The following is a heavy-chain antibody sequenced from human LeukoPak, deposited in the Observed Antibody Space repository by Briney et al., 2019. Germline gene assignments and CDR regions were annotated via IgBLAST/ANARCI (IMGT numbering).Heavy chain of an antibody. CDR3: ARSYDILTGYYPSGFDY. CDR1: GGSISSSSYY. D-gene: IGHD3-9*01. J-gene: IGHJ4*02. Sequence: SETLSLTCTVSGGSISSSSYYWGWIRQPPGKGLEWIGTIYYSGSTNYNPSLRSRVTISVDTSKNQFSLKLSSVTAADTAVYYCARSYDILTGYYPSGFDYWGQGTLVTVS. V-gene: IGHV4-61*05. CDR2: IYYSGST.